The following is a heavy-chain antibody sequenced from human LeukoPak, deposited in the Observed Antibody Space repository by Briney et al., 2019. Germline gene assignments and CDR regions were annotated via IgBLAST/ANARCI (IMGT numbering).Heavy chain of an antibody. V-gene: IGHV4-59*01. CDR1: GASISRYY. CDR3: ARGGMDV. CDR2: IFYSGST. J-gene: IGHJ6*02. Sequence: KPSETLSLTCAVSGASISRYYWSWIRQPPGKGLEWVGHIFYSGSTNYNPSLKSRVTISIDTSKNHVSLTLNTVTPADTAIYYCARGGMDVWGQGTTVTVSS.